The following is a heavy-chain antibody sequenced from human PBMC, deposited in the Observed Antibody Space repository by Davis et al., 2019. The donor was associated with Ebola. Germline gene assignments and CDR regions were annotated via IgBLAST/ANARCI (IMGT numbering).Heavy chain of an antibody. Sequence: GESLKISCAASGFTFSSYSMNWVRQAPGKGLEWVSSISSSSSYIYYADSVKGRFTISRDNAKNSLYLQMNSLRAEDTAVYYCARNDYGGLFDYWGQGTLVTVSS. D-gene: IGHD4-23*01. J-gene: IGHJ4*02. CDR1: GFTFSSYS. V-gene: IGHV3-21*01. CDR3: ARNDYGGLFDY. CDR2: ISSSSSYI.